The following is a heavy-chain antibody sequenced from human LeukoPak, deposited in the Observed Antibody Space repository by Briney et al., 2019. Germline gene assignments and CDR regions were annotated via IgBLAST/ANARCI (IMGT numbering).Heavy chain of an antibody. CDR3: ARAGAPLSYYFMDV. CDR2: ISGSGGST. J-gene: IGHJ6*03. D-gene: IGHD1-26*01. V-gene: IGHV3-23*01. Sequence: PGGSLRLSCAASGFTFSSFAMSWVRQAPGKGLEWVSGISGSGGSTYYVDSVKGRFTISRDNAKNTLYLQMSSLRAEDTAVYYCARAGAPLSYYFMDVWGKGTTVTVSS. CDR1: GFTFSSFA.